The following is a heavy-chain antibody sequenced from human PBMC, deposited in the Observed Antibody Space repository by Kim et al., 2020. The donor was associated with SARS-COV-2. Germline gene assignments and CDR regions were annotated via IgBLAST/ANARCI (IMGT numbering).Heavy chain of an antibody. CDR2: ISHDGTKT. Sequence: GGSLRLSCTASGFTFSTYGIHWVRQAPGKGLEWVALISHDGTKTSYEYSVKGQFTISRDNSKNSVYLQMNSLRAEDTAVYYCARGRGYTNNWSYFDHCGQGTLVT. CDR1: GFTFSTYG. D-gene: IGHD3-22*01. J-gene: IGHJ4*02. CDR3: ARGRGYTNNWSYFDH. V-gene: IGHV3-33*05.